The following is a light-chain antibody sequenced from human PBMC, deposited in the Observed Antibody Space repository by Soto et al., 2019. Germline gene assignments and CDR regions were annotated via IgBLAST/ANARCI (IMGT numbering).Light chain of an antibody. CDR1: QSVSNNY. CDR3: QRYSSWPPHT. V-gene: IGKV3-20*01. Sequence: EIVLTQSPATLSLSPGEGATLSCRASQSVSNNYLAWYQQKPGQAPRLLISGASSRATVVPDRFSGSGSGTDFTLTISRLQSEDFAVYYCQRYSSWPPHTFGQGTRLEIK. CDR2: GAS. J-gene: IGKJ2*01.